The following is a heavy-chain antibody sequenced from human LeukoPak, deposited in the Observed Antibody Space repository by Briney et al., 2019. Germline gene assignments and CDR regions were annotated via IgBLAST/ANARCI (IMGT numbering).Heavy chain of an antibody. J-gene: IGHJ4*02. CDR2: ISSSSSYI. CDR1: GFTFSSYS. CDR3: ARDSSPPLLRPKGFDY. V-gene: IGHV3-21*01. D-gene: IGHD2-15*01. Sequence: PGGSLRLSCAASGFTFSSYSMNWVRQAPGKGLEWVSSISSSSSYIYYADSVKGRFTISRDNAKNSLYLQVNSLRAEDTAVYYCARDSSPPLLRPKGFDYWGQGTLVTVSS.